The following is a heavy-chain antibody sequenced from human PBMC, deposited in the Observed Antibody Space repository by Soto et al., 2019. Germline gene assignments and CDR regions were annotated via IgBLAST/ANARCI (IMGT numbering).Heavy chain of an antibody. Sequence: ASVKVSCKISGHTLTELSIHWVRQAPGKGLEWMGGFDPEGGEAIYAQKWHGRVTVTEDTVTGTAYMELRGLKASDTAMYFCARGGIIGTPPDYWGQGTQVTVSS. CDR2: FDPEGGEA. J-gene: IGHJ4*02. D-gene: IGHD1-7*01. CDR3: ARGGIIGTPPDY. V-gene: IGHV1-24*01. CDR1: GHTLTELS.